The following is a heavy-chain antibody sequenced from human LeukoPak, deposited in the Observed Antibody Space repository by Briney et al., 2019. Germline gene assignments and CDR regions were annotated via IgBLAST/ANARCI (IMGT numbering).Heavy chain of an antibody. Sequence: SETLSLTCAVYGGSFSGYYWSWIRQPPGKGLEWIGEINHSGSTNYNPSLKSRVTISVDTSKNQFSLKLSSVTAADTAVYYCARDRPPYCGGDCPLGYWGQGTLVTVSS. D-gene: IGHD2-21*02. V-gene: IGHV4-34*01. CDR3: ARDRPPYCGGDCPLGY. CDR1: GGSFSGYY. CDR2: INHSGST. J-gene: IGHJ4*02.